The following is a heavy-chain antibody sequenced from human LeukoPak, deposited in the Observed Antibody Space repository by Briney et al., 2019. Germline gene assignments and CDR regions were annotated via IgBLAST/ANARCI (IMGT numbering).Heavy chain of an antibody. Sequence: KPSETLSLTCTVSGGSISSYYWSWIRQPPGKGLEWIGEINHSGSTNYNPSLKSRVTISVDTSKNQFSLKLSSVTAADTAVYYCARAARGNYDFWSGYRRISFDYWGQGTLVTVSS. V-gene: IGHV4-34*01. D-gene: IGHD3-3*01. CDR3: ARAARGNYDFWSGYRRISFDY. CDR1: GGSISSYY. CDR2: INHSGST. J-gene: IGHJ4*02.